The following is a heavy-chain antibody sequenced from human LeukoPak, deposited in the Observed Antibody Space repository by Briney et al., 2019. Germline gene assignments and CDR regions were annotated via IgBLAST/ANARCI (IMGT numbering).Heavy chain of an antibody. J-gene: IGHJ4*02. Sequence: GGSLRLSCAASGFTFSSYSMNWVRQAPGKGLEWDSHIGSGSTAIYYADSVKGRFTISRDNAKNSLYLQMNSLRDEDTAVYYCARVAVTTDYWGRGTLVTVSS. CDR1: GFTFSSYS. CDR2: IGSGSTAI. CDR3: ARVAVTTDY. D-gene: IGHD4-17*01. V-gene: IGHV3-48*02.